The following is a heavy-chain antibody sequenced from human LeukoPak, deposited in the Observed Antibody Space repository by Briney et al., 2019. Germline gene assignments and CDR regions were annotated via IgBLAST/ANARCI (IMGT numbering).Heavy chain of an antibody. V-gene: IGHV3-23*01. J-gene: IGHJ4*02. CDR3: ANRGGLLWPIDY. CDR2: ISGSGGST. Sequence: GGSLRLSCAASEFTFSLYSMNWVRQAPGKGLEWVSAISGSGGSTYYADSVKGRFTISRDNSKNTLYLQMNSLRAEDTAVYYCANRGGLLWPIDYWGQGTLVTVSS. D-gene: IGHD3-10*01. CDR1: EFTFSLYS.